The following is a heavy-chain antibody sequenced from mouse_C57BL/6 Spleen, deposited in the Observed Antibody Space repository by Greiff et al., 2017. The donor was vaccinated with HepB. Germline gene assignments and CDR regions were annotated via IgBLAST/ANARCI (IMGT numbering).Heavy chain of an antibody. D-gene: IGHD2-4*01. CDR2: IYPGSGST. CDR1: GYTFTSYE. V-gene: IGHV1-55*01. Sequence: QVQLQQPGAELVKPGASVKMSCKASGYTFTSYEITWVKQTPGQGLEWIGDIYPGSGSTYYNENFKSRATLAVDTSSSTAYMQLSSLTSEDSAVYYCARIYYDYDRYFDVWGTGTTVTVSS. J-gene: IGHJ1*03. CDR3: ARIYYDYDRYFDV.